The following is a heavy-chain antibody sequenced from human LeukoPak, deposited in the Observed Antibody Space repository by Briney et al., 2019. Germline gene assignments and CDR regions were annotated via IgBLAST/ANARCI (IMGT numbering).Heavy chain of an antibody. J-gene: IGHJ4*02. CDR2: ISSSGSTI. CDR1: GFTFSDYY. V-gene: IGHV3-11*04. Sequence: GGSLRLSCAASGFTFSDYYMSWIRQAPGKGLEWVSYISSSGSTIYYADSVKGRLTISRDNAKNSLYLQMNSLRAEDTAVYYCARDRREYYYDSSGYYYNDYWGQGTLVTVSS. D-gene: IGHD3-22*01. CDR3: ARDRREYYYDSSGYYYNDY.